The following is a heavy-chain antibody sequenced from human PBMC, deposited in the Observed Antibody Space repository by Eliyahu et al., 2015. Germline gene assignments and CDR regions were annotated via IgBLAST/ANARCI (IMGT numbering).Heavy chain of an antibody. V-gene: IGHV4-34*01. Sequence: QVQLQQWGAGLLKPSETLSLTCAVYGGSFSGYYWSWIRQPPGKGLEWIGEINHSGSTNYNPSLKSRVTISVDTSKNQFSLKLSSVTAADTAVYYCARASYSTFGWYFDLWGRGTLVTVSS. CDR3: ARASYSTFGWYFDL. J-gene: IGHJ2*01. CDR1: GGSFSGYY. CDR2: INHSGST. D-gene: IGHD3-16*01.